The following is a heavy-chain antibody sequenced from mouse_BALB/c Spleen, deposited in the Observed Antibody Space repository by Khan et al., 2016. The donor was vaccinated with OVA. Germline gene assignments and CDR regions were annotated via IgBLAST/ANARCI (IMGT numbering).Heavy chain of an antibody. J-gene: IGHJ2*01. CDR2: ISYSGNT. D-gene: IGHD1-1*01. Sequence: EVELVESGPGLVKPSQSLSLTCTVTGYSITSDYAWNWIRQFPGNKLEWMGFISYSGNTNYNPSLKSRISITRDTTKNQFFLQLNSVTIADTATYDCARVYGGDFDYWGQGTTLTVSS. CDR3: ARVYGGDFDY. V-gene: IGHV3-2*02. CDR1: GYSITSDYA.